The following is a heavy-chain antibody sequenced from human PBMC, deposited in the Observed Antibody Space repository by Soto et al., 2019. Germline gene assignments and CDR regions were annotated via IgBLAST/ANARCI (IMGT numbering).Heavy chain of an antibody. CDR1: GYSFTDYH. V-gene: IGHV1-2*04. J-gene: IGHJ6*02. CDR2: INPKSGGT. CDR3: ARGDSTDCSNGVCSFFYNHDTDV. Sequence: ASVKVSCKASGYSFTDYHIHWVRQAPGQGLEWLGRINPKSGGTSTAQKFQGWVTMTTDTSISTASMELTRLTYDDTAIYYCARGDSTDCSNGVCSFFYNHDTDVWGQGTTVTVSS. D-gene: IGHD2-8*01.